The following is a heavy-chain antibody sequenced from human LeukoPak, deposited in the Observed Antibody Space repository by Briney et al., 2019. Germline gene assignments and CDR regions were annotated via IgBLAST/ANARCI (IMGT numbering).Heavy chain of an antibody. CDR3: ARVNTMVRGRDYYMDV. Sequence: PGGSLRLSCAASGLTFSSYSMHWVRQAPGKGLEWVSSISSSSSYIYYADSVKGRFTISRDNAKNTLYLQMNSLRAEDTAVYYCARVNTMVRGRDYYMDVWGKGTTVTVSS. J-gene: IGHJ6*03. CDR2: ISSSSSYI. D-gene: IGHD3-10*01. CDR1: GLTFSSYS. V-gene: IGHV3-21*01.